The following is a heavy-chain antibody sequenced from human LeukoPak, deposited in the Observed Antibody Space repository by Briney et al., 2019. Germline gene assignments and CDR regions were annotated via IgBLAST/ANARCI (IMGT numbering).Heavy chain of an antibody. V-gene: IGHV4-39*07. CDR2: IYHSGST. CDR3: ARGVVRGVITLFDY. J-gene: IGHJ4*02. D-gene: IGHD3-10*01. CDR1: GGSISSGYYY. Sequence: SETLSLTCTVSGGSISSGYYYWGWIRQPPGKGLEWIGSIYHSGSTYYNPSLKSRVTISVDTSKNQFSLKLSSVTAADTAVYYCARGVVRGVITLFDYWGQGTLVTVSS.